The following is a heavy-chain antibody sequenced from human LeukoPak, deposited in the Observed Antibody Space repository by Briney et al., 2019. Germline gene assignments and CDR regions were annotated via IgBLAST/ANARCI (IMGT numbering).Heavy chain of an antibody. CDR3: AREQQRGPYTGYAFDI. V-gene: IGHV3-21*01. J-gene: IGHJ3*02. Sequence: GRSLRLSCAASGFTFSSYSMNWVRQAPGKGLEWVSSISSSSSYIYYADSVKGRFTISRDNAKNSLYLQMNSLRAEDTAVYYCAREQQRGPYTGYAFDIWGQGTMVTVSS. CDR2: ISSSSSYI. D-gene: IGHD5-12*01. CDR1: GFTFSSYS.